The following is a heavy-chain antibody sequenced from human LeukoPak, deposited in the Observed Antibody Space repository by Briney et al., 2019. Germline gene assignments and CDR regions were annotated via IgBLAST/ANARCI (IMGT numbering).Heavy chain of an antibody. CDR3: AKDRASGTYFDY. V-gene: IGHV3-23*01. Sequence: TGGSLRLSCAASGFTFSSYDMSWVRQGPGKGLEGVSAISGSGCSTYFADSLKGRFTISRDNSKNTVYLQMNSLRAKDTAVYYCAKDRASGTYFDYWGQGALVS. CDR2: ISGSGCST. CDR1: GFTFSSYD. D-gene: IGHD1-26*01. J-gene: IGHJ4*02.